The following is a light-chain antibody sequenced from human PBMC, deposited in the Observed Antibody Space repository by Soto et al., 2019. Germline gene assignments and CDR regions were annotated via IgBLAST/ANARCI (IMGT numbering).Light chain of an antibody. CDR1: QRITNW. CDR2: GAS. CDR3: QQYNNYPYT. J-gene: IGKJ2*01. Sequence: DMQVTQSPSTLSASVGDRVTITCRTSQRITNWLAWYQQKPGKAPKLLIYGASTLETGAPSRFSCSGSGTEFTLTISSLQPDDFATYFCQQYNNYPYTSGQGTKLEIK. V-gene: IGKV1-5*01.